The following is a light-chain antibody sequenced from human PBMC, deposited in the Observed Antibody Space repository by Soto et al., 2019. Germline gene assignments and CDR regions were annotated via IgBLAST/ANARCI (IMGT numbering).Light chain of an antibody. J-gene: IGKJ5*01. V-gene: IGKV3-11*01. Sequence: DMVLAEYPDTLSLCPAESATSSSRASQSVSSYLAWYQQKPGQAPRLLVYDASNRATGIPARFSGSGSGTDLTLTISSLEPEGFAVYYCQQRSNWRPITFGQGTRLEIK. CDR1: QSVSSY. CDR2: DAS. CDR3: QQRSNWRPIT.